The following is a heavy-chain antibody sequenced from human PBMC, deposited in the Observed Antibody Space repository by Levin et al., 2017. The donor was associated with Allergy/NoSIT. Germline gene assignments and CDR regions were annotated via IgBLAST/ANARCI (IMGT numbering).Heavy chain of an antibody. J-gene: IGHJ4*02. D-gene: IGHD3-16*01. CDR2: ISGSGGST. V-gene: IGHV3-23*01. Sequence: QAGGSLRLSCAASGFTFNTYAMSWVRQAPGKGLECVSGISGSGGSTDYADSVKGRFTISRDNSKNTLYLQMNSLRAEDTAVYYCAKLGATLGGLGYWGQGTLVTVSS. CDR1: GFTFNTYA. CDR3: AKLGATLGGLGY.